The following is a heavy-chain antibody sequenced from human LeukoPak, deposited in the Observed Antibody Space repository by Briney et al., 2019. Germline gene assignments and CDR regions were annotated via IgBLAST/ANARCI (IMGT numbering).Heavy chain of an antibody. J-gene: IGHJ4*02. CDR3: AKVSYSGSYLLDY. Sequence: GGSLRLSCAASGFTFSSYGMHWVRQAPGKGLEWGAVISYDGSNKYYADSVKGRFTISRDNSKNTLYLQMNSLRAEDTAVYYCAKVSYSGSYLLDYWGQGTLVTVSS. V-gene: IGHV3-30*18. D-gene: IGHD1-26*01. CDR1: GFTFSSYG. CDR2: ISYDGSNK.